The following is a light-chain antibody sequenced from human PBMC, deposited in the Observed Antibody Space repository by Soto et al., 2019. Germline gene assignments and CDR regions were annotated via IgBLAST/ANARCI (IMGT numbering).Light chain of an antibody. Sequence: DIQMTQSPSSLSASVGDRVTITCQASQDISNYLNWYQQKPGKAPKLLIYDASNLEIGVPSRFSGSGSGTEFTLTISSLQPDDFATYYCQQYNSDSPGGFTFGPGTKVDIK. CDR2: DAS. CDR3: QQYNSDSPGGFT. CDR1: QDISNY. J-gene: IGKJ3*01. V-gene: IGKV1-33*01.